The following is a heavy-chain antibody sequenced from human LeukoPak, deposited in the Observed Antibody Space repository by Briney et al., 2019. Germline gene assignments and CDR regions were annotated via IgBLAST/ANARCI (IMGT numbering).Heavy chain of an antibody. D-gene: IGHD3-22*01. CDR1: GYSFTSYW. J-gene: IGHJ2*01. V-gene: IGHV5-51*01. Sequence: GESLKISCKGSGYSFTSYWIGWVRQMPGKGLEWMGIIYPGDSDTRYSPSFQGQVTISADKSISTAYLQWSSLKASDTAMYYCARLSTMKRPDQEYWYFDLWGRGTLVTVSS. CDR2: IYPGDSDT. CDR3: ARLSTMKRPDQEYWYFDL.